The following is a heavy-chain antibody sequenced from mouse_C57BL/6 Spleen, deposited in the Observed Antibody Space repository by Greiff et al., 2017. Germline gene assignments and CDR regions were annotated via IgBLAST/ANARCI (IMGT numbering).Heavy chain of an antibody. CDR1: GYTFTSYG. Sequence: VQLQQPGAELVKPGASVKMSCKASGYTFTSYGITWVKQRPGQGLEWIGDIYPGSGSTNYNEKFKSKATLTVDTSSSTAYMQLSSLTSEDAAVYYCARGGHVETWFAYWGQGTLVTVSA. CDR3: ARGGHVETWFAY. V-gene: IGHV1-55*01. J-gene: IGHJ3*01. CDR2: IYPGSGST.